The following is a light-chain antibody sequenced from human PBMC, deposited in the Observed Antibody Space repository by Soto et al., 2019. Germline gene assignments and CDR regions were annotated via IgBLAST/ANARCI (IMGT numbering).Light chain of an antibody. Sequence: EIVLTQSPATLSLSPGERATLSCRASQSVRSDFLAWYQQKHGQPPRLLIYGASSRATGTSDRFSGSGSGTDFTLSISRLEPEDFAVYYCQQYGGSLITFGQGTRLEIK. J-gene: IGKJ5*01. V-gene: IGKV3-20*01. CDR3: QQYGGSLIT. CDR1: QSVRSDF. CDR2: GAS.